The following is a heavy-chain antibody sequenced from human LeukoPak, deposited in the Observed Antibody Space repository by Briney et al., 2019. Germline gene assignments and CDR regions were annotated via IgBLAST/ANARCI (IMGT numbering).Heavy chain of an antibody. CDR3: ARDYCSSTSCYYYYYGMDV. V-gene: IGHV1-3*01. Sequence: ASVKVSCKASGYTFSAYAMHWVRQAPGQRLEWMGWINAGNGNTKYSQNFQGRVTITRDTSANTAYMELSSLRSEDTAVYYCARDYCSSTSCYYYYYGMDVWGQGTTVTVSS. CDR1: GYTFSAYA. J-gene: IGHJ6*02. CDR2: INAGNGNT. D-gene: IGHD2-2*01.